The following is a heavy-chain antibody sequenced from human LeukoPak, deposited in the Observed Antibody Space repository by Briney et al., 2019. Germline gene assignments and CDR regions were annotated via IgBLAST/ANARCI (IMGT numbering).Heavy chain of an antibody. Sequence: GGSLRLSCAPSGFTFSRHGMHWVRQAPGKGLEWVARISNDGSRKYYAHSVEGRFTISRDNSKNTLYLQMNSLRAEDTAVYYCARDRAWNYFDYWGQGTLVTVSS. CDR1: GFTFSRHG. D-gene: IGHD3-3*01. V-gene: IGHV3-30*03. CDR2: ISNDGSRK. CDR3: ARDRAWNYFDY. J-gene: IGHJ4*02.